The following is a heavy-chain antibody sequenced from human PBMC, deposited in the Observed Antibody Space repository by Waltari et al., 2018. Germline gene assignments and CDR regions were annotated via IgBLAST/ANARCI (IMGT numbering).Heavy chain of an antibody. CDR3: AKAVEIWFYAFDI. CDR1: GLPFSSYA. Sequence: EVQVLESGGGLVQPGGALRLSCAASGLPFSSYAMTWVRQAPGRCLYGGAIVSGSGTNTNYADSVKGSFTLSRDNSKNTLHLQMKSLRAEDTAVYYCAKAVEIWFYAFDIWGQGTMVTVSS. V-gene: IGHV3-23*01. CDR2: VSGSGTNT. J-gene: IGHJ3*02. D-gene: IGHD3-10*01.